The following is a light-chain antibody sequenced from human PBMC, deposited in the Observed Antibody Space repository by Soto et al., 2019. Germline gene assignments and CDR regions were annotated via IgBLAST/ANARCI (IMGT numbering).Light chain of an antibody. Sequence: EIVLTQSPGTLSLSPGERTTLSCRASQSISSSYLAWYQQKPGQAPRHLVYGASSRATRIPDRFSGSGSGTDFTLTISRLEPEDFALYYCQQYSSTFWTLGQGTKVEIK. V-gene: IGKV3-20*01. CDR3: QQYSSTFWT. CDR1: QSISSSY. J-gene: IGKJ1*01. CDR2: GAS.